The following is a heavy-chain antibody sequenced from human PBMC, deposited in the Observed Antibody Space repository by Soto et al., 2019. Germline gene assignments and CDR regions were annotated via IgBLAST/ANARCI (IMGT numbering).Heavy chain of an antibody. J-gene: IGHJ4*02. CDR1: GYTFTAHY. CDR3: ATTTVHFAPPAYLDS. D-gene: IGHD1-1*01. CDR2: INPNSGGT. V-gene: IGHV1-2*02. Sequence: VSVKVSCKASGYTFTAHYIHWVRQAPGQGLQWMGWINPNSGGTNFAQKFQGRVTMTRDMSISTVYLQLTRLRPDDSAMYYCATTTVHFAPPAYLDSWGQGTLVTVSS.